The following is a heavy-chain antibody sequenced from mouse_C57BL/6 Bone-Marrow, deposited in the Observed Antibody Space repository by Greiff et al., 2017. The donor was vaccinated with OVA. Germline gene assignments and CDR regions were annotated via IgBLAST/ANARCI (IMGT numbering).Heavy chain of an antibody. V-gene: IGHV1-76*01. J-gene: IGHJ3*01. CDR3: AREGLEGAY. Sequence: QVQLQQSGAELVRPGASVKLSCKASGYTFTDYYINWVKQRPGQGLEWIARIYPGSGNTYYNEKFKGKATLTAEKSSSTAYMQLSSLTSEDSAVYFCAREGLEGAYWGQGTLVTVSA. D-gene: IGHD2-4*01. CDR1: GYTFTDYY. CDR2: IYPGSGNT.